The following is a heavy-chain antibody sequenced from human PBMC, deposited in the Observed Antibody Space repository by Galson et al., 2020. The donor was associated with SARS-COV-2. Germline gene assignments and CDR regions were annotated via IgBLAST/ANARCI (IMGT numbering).Heavy chain of an antibody. J-gene: IGHJ4*02. CDR2: ISDDGSNK. CDR1: GFIFNNYG. Sequence: GGSLRLSCAASGFIFNNYGMHWVRQAPGKGLEWVAVISDDGSNKYYADSVKGRFTISRDNSKHTLYLRMNSLRAEDTAVYYCARDRGGYDFFDYWGQGTLVTVSS. D-gene: IGHD5-12*01. V-gene: IGHV3-30*03. CDR3: ARDRGGYDFFDY.